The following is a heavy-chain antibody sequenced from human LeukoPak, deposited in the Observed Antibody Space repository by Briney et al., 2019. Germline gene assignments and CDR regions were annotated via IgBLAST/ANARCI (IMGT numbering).Heavy chain of an antibody. CDR3: VGGPGYCSSTSCYPGASTDP. Sequence: GGSLRLSCAASGFTFSSYAMHWVRQAPGKGLEWVAVISYDGSNKYYADSVKGRFTISRDNSKNTLYLQMNSLRAEDTAVYYCVGGPGYCSSTSCYPGASTDPWGQGTLVTVSS. CDR1: GFTFSSYA. CDR2: ISYDGSNK. D-gene: IGHD2-2*01. V-gene: IGHV3-30-3*01. J-gene: IGHJ5*02.